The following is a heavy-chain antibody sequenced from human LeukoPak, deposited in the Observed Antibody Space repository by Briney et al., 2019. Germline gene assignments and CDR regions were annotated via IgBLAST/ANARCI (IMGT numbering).Heavy chain of an antibody. J-gene: IGHJ4*02. D-gene: IGHD4-11*01. Sequence: PSETLSLTCTVSGDSITTGDYYWSWIRQHPEKGLEWIGYISDIGSTYYKPSLKSRLFLSVDTSKNQFSLTLSSVTAADTAVYYCARGRENDSLKKYSKLGYFDLWGRGALVTVSS. CDR2: ISDIGST. CDR3: ARGRENDSLKKYSKLGYFDL. V-gene: IGHV4-31*03. CDR1: GDSITTGDYY.